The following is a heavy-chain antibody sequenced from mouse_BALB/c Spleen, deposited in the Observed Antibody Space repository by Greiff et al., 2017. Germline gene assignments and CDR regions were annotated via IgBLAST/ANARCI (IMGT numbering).Heavy chain of an antibody. V-gene: IGHV5-6-2*01. CDR1: GFTFSSYY. CDR3: APYDYDGAFAY. D-gene: IGHD2-4*01. J-gene: IGHJ3*01. Sequence: EVKLMESGGGLVKLGGSLKLSCAASGFTFSSYYMSWVRQTPEKRLELVAAINSNGGSTYYPDTVKGRFTISRDNAKNTLYLQMSSLKSEDTALYYCAPYDYDGAFAYWGQGTLVTVSA. CDR2: INSNGGST.